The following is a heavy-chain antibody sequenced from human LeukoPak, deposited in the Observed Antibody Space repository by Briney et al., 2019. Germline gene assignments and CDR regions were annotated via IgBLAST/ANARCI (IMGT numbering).Heavy chain of an antibody. Sequence: SVKVSCKASGGTFSSYAISWVRQAPGQGLEWMGEIIPIFGTANYAQKFQGRVTITTDESTSTAYMELSSLRSEDTAVYFCARAADASMMYYFDRWGQGSLVTVSS. CDR2: IIPIFGTA. J-gene: IGHJ4*02. CDR3: ARAADASMMYYFDR. V-gene: IGHV1-69*05. CDR1: GGTFSSYA. D-gene: IGHD3-22*01.